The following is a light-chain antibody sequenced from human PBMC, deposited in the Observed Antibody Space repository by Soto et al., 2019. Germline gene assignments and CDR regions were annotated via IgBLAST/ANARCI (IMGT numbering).Light chain of an antibody. CDR2: DAS. V-gene: IGKV3-11*01. CDR3: QHRFNCPWT. J-gene: IGKJ1*01. Sequence: EIVLTQSPAALSLPPGERATLSCRASQSVIRYLAWYQQRPGQAPRLLIYDASYRATGIPARFSGSGSGTDFTLTISSLEPEDFAVYYCQHRFNCPWTFGQGTKVEIK. CDR1: QSVIRY.